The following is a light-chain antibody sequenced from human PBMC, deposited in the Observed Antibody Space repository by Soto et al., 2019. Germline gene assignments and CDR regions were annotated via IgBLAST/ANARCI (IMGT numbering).Light chain of an antibody. CDR3: HQRQSWPRT. J-gene: IGKJ1*01. CDR2: QTS. V-gene: IGKV3-11*01. CDR1: QYINTR. Sequence: EIVLTQSPATLSSFPGYRVTLSCRASQYINTRLAWYQHRPGQAPRLLIYQTSIRAAGIPARFSASGSGTDFTLTISDVQHEDFALYYCHQRQSWPRTFGQGTKVDIK.